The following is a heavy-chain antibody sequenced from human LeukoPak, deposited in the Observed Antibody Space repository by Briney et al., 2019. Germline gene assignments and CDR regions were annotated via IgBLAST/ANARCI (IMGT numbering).Heavy chain of an antibody. CDR2: IIPILGIA. J-gene: IGHJ6*02. CDR1: GGTFSSYA. D-gene: IGHD6-13*01. Sequence: SVKVSCKASGGTFSSYAISWVRQAPGQGLEWMGRIIPILGIANYAQKFQGRVTITADKSTSTAYMELSSLGSEDTAVYYCAMPQLVTGHYYYGMDVWGQGTTVTVSS. CDR3: AMPQLVTGHYYYGMDV. V-gene: IGHV1-69*04.